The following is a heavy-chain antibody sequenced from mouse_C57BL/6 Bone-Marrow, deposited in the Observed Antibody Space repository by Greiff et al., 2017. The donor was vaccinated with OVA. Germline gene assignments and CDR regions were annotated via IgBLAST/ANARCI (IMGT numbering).Heavy chain of an antibody. CDR1: GFTFSSYG. D-gene: IGHD2-1*01. Sequence: EVHLVESGGDLVKPGGSLKLSCAASGFTFSSYGMSWVRQTPDKRLEWVATISSGGSYTYYPDSVKGRFTISRDNAKNTLYLQMSSLKSEDTAMYYCARPGGNYPFAYWGQGTLVTVSA. CDR2: ISSGGSYT. V-gene: IGHV5-6*01. J-gene: IGHJ3*01. CDR3: ARPGGNYPFAY.